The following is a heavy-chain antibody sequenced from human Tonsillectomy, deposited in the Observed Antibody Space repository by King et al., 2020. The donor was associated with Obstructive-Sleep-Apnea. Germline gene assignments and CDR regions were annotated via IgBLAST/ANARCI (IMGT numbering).Heavy chain of an antibody. V-gene: IGHV4-30-4*01. CDR3: ARSYGDYYFDF. D-gene: IGHD4-17*01. Sequence: QLQESGPGLVKPSQTLSLTCTVSGASISSTDYFWGCIRQPPGKGLEWLGYIYYDGSPYYNPVLKIRVTLSVNTSKNQFSLKLNSVTAADTAVYYCARSYGDYYFDFWGQGALVTVSS. CDR1: GASISSTDYF. CDR2: IYYDGSP. J-gene: IGHJ4*02.